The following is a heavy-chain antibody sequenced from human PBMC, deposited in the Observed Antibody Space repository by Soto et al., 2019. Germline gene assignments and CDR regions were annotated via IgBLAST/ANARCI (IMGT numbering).Heavy chain of an antibody. CDR2: IYYSGST. CDR3: ARLDYDFWSGYTTFDY. CDR1: GGSISSYY. D-gene: IGHD3-3*01. Sequence: QVQLQESGPGLVKPSETLSLTCTVSGGSISSYYWSWIRQPPGKGLEWIGYIYYSGSTNYNPSLKSRVTISVDTSKNQFSLKLSSVTAAETAVYYCARLDYDFWSGYTTFDYWGQGTLVTVSS. J-gene: IGHJ4*02. V-gene: IGHV4-59*01.